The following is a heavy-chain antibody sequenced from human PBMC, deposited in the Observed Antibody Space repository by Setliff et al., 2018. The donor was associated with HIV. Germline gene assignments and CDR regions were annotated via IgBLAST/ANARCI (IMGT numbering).Heavy chain of an antibody. CDR3: ARGGGSDSRGGDAFDI. D-gene: IGHD3-22*01. V-gene: IGHV3-33*08. CDR1: GFTFSSYG. J-gene: IGHJ3*02. CDR2: IWYDGSNK. Sequence: PGGSLRLSCAASGFTFSSYGMHWVRQAPGKGLEWLAVIWYDGSNKYYADSVKGRFTLSRDNSKNTLYLRMNSLRAEDTAVYYCARGGGSDSRGGDAFDIWGPGTVVTVSS.